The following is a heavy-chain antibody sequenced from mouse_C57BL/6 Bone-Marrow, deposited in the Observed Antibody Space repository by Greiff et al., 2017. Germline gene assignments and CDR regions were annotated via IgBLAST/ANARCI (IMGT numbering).Heavy chain of an antibody. V-gene: IGHV3-8*01. Sequence: DVKLVESGPGLAKPSQTLSLTCSVTGYSITSDYWNWLRKFPGNKLEYMGYISYSGSTYYNPSLKSRISITRDTSKNQYYLQLNSVTTEDTATYYCARGATGNDIDYWGQGTTLTVAS. D-gene: IGHD2-12*01. CDR1: GYSITSDY. CDR2: ISYSGST. J-gene: IGHJ2*01. CDR3: ARGATGNDIDY.